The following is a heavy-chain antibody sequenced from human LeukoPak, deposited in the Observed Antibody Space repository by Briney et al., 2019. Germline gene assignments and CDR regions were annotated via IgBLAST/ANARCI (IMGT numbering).Heavy chain of an antibody. J-gene: IGHJ4*02. V-gene: IGHV3-23*01. CDR3: AKRGVVIRVILVGFHKEAYYFDS. D-gene: IGHD3-22*01. CDR2: ISGRGGST. Sequence: GGSLRLSCAVSGITLSNYGTSWVRQAPGKWLEWVAGISGRGGSTKYADSVKGRFTISRDNPKNTLYLQMNSLRADDTAVYFCAKRGVVIRVILVGFHKEAYYFDSWGQGALVTVSS. CDR1: GITLSNYG.